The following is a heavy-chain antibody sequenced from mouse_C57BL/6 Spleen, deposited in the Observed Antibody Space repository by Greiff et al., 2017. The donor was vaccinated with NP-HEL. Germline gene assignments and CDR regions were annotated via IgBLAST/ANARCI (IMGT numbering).Heavy chain of an antibody. CDR3: ARRDHSNSKDYIDY. V-gene: IGHV1-19*01. Sequence: VQLQQSGPVLVKPGASVKMSCKASGYTFTDYYMNWVKQSHGKSLEWIGVINPYNGGTSYNQKFKGKATLTVDKSSSTAYMELNSLTSEDSAVYYCARRDHSNSKDYIDYWGQGTTLTVSS. J-gene: IGHJ2*01. CDR1: GYTFTDYY. D-gene: IGHD2-5*01. CDR2: INPYNGGT.